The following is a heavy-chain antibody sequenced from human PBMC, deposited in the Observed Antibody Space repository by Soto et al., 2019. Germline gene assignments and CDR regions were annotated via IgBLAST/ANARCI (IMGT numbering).Heavy chain of an antibody. Sequence: SETLSLTCTVSGGSTSSGGYYWSWIRQHPGKGLEWIGYIYYSGSTYYNPSLKSRVTISVDTSKNQFSLKLSSVTAADTAVYYCASRMARAGYFDYWGQGTLVTVSS. J-gene: IGHJ4*02. D-gene: IGHD2-8*01. CDR2: IYYSGST. CDR3: ASRMARAGYFDY. CDR1: GGSTSSGGYY. V-gene: IGHV4-31*03.